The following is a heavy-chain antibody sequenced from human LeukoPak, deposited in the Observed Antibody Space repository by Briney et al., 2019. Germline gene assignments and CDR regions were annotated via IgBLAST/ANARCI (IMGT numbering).Heavy chain of an antibody. CDR2: ISSSSSYI. D-gene: IGHD6-19*01. J-gene: IGHJ4*02. CDR1: GFTFSSYS. CDR3: AREIAVAGPYYFDY. Sequence: GGSLRLSCAAPGFTFSSYSMNWVRQAPGKGLEWVSSISSSSSYIYYAGSVKGRFTISRDNAKNSLYLQMNSLRAEDTAVYYCAREIAVAGPYYFDYWGQGTLVTVSS. V-gene: IGHV3-21*01.